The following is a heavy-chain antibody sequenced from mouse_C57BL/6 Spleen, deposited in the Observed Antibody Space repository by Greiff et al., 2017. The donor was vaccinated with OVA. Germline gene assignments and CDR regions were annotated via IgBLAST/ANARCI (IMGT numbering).Heavy chain of an antibody. J-gene: IGHJ4*01. V-gene: IGHV1-54*01. D-gene: IGHD2-4*01. Sequence: QVQLQQSGAELVRPGTSVKVSCKASGYAFTNYLIEWVKQRPGQGLEWIGVINPGGRGTNYNEKFKGKATLTADKSSSTAYMQLSSLTSEDSEVYFGARSVYYDNDDGVYYDMDYRGQGTTVTVST. CDR3: ARSVYYDNDDGVYYDMDY. CDR2: INPGGRGT. CDR1: GYAFTNYL.